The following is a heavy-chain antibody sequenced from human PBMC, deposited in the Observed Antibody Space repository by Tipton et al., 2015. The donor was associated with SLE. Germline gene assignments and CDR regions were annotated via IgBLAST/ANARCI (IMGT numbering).Heavy chain of an antibody. V-gene: IGHV3-30-3*01. CDR2: ISYDGSNK. CDR1: GFTFSSYA. CDR3: ARVRGWYDF. Sequence: SLRLSCAASGFTFSSYAMHWVRQAPGKGLEWVAVISYDGSNKYYADSVQGRFTISRDNDKNSVYLQMNSLTAEDTAAYYCARVRGWYDFWGQGALVTVSS. J-gene: IGHJ4*02. D-gene: IGHD6-19*01.